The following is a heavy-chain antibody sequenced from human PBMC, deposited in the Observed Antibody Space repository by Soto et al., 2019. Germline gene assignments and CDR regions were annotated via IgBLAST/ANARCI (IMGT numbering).Heavy chain of an antibody. D-gene: IGHD2-21*02. CDR1: GFTFSSYA. Sequence: EVQLLESGGGLVQPGGSLRLSCAASGFTFSSYAMSWVRQAPGKGLEWVSAISGSGGSTYYADSVKGRFTISRDNSKNTLYLQMNSLRAEDTAVYYCAKDRRCGGDCYHNNWFDPWGQGTLVTVSS. J-gene: IGHJ5*02. V-gene: IGHV3-23*01. CDR2: ISGSGGST. CDR3: AKDRRCGGDCYHNNWFDP.